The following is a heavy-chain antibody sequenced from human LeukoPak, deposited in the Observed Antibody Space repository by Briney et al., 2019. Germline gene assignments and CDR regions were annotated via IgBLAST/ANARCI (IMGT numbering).Heavy chain of an antibody. CDR2: LYSGGSS. CDR1: GVSVSSDY. CDR3: ARGKAGSYARPFDY. D-gene: IGHD1-26*01. V-gene: IGHV3-66*01. J-gene: IGHJ4*02. Sequence: GGSLRLSCAASGVSVSSDYMSWVRPAPGKGRECVSLLYSGGSSHYAGSVKGRFTISRDKSKNMVFLQMNSLRAEDTAVYFCARGKAGSYARPFDYWGQGTLVTVSS.